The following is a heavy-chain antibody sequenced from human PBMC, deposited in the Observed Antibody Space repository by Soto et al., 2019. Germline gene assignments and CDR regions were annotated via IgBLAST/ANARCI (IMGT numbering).Heavy chain of an antibody. J-gene: IGHJ3*02. CDR1: GGTFSSYT. Sequence: GASVKVSCKASGGTFSSYTISWVRQAPGQGLEWMGRIIPILGIANYAQKFQGRVTITADKSTSTAYMELSSLRSEDTAVYYCASLQEDGYNLGAFDIWGQGTMVTVSS. CDR3: ASLQEDGYNLGAFDI. V-gene: IGHV1-69*02. CDR2: IIPILGIA. D-gene: IGHD5-12*01.